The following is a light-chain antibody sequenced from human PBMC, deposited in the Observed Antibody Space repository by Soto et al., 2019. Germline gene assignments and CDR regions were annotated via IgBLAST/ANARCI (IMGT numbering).Light chain of an antibody. V-gene: IGKV1-5*01. Sequence: IQMTQSPSTLSASIGDRVTITCRASQSINNRLAWYQQMPGKAPNLLIYDASSLESGVPSRFRGSGSETEFTLTISGLQPDDFPTYYCQQFIDGWTFGQGTKVDIK. CDR3: QQFIDGWT. J-gene: IGKJ1*01. CDR2: DAS. CDR1: QSINNR.